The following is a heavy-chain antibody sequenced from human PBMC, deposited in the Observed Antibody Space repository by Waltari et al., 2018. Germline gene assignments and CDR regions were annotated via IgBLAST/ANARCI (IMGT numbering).Heavy chain of an antibody. J-gene: IGHJ5*01. D-gene: IGHD3-22*01. CDR2: INQDGSDR. V-gene: IGHV3-7*01. CDR1: AFTFNTFG. CDR3: ARVPYYINIWFDS. Sequence: EVQLVESGGGLVQPGGSLRLSCGASAFTFNTFGMSWIHQAPGKGLEGVASINQDGSDRRYVDSVKDRFTISRDNARNSLFRQMNSLTAEDTAMYYCARVPYYINIWFDSWGQGTLVTVSS.